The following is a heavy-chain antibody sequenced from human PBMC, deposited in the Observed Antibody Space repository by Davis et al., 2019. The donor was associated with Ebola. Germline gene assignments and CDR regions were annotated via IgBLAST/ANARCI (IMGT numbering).Heavy chain of an antibody. Sequence: SVKVSCKASGGTFSSYAISWVRQAPGQGLEWMGGIIPIFGTANYAQKFQGRVTITADESTSTAYMELSSLRSEDTAVYYCAAPSFVVVPAAIPNYYYMDVWGKGTTVTVSS. V-gene: IGHV1-69*13. CDR1: GGTFSSYA. CDR2: IIPIFGTA. D-gene: IGHD2-2*01. J-gene: IGHJ6*03. CDR3: AAPSFVVVPAAIPNYYYMDV.